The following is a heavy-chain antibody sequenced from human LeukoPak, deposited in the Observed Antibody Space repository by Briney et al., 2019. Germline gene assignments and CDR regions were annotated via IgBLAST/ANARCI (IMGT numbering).Heavy chain of an antibody. CDR3: ARDRTTVPSDY. D-gene: IGHD4-17*01. CDR2: ISSSSSTT. J-gene: IGHJ4*02. CDR1: GFTFSSYW. Sequence: GGSLRLSCAASGFTFSSYWMSWVRQAPGKGLEWVSYISSSSSTTYYADSVKGRFTISRDNAKNSLYLQMNSLRAEDTAVYYCARDRTTVPSDYWAREPWSPSPQ. V-gene: IGHV3-48*01.